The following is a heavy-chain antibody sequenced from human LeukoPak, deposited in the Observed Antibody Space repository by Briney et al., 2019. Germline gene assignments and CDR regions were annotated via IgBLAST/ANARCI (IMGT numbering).Heavy chain of an antibody. D-gene: IGHD3-10*01. V-gene: IGHV4-59*08. CDR1: GGSISSYY. CDR3: ARRAYGSGSFFDY. Sequence: SETLSLTCTVSGGSISSYYWSWIRQPPGNGLECIGYIYYSGSTNYNPSLKSRVTTSVDTSKNQFSLKLSSVTAADTAVYYCARRAYGSGSFFDYWGQGTPVTVSS. CDR2: IYYSGST. J-gene: IGHJ4*02.